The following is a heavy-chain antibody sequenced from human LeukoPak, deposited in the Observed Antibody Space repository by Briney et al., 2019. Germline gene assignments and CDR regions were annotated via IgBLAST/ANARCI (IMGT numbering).Heavy chain of an antibody. CDR2: INPNSGGT. CDR1: GYTFTGYY. J-gene: IGHJ4*02. CDR3: ARDLGYSSGWYVLGY. V-gene: IGHV1-2*06. Sequence: GASVKVSCKASGYTFTGYYMHWVRQAPGQGLEWMGRINPNSGGTNYAQKFEGRLTMTRDTSISTAYMELSRLRSDDTAVYYCARDLGYSSGWYVLGYWVQGTLVTVSS. D-gene: IGHD6-19*01.